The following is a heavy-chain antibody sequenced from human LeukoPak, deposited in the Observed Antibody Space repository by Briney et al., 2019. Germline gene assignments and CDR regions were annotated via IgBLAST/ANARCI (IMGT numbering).Heavy chain of an antibody. Sequence: ASVKVSCKASGYTFTGYYMHWVRQAPGQGLEWMGWINPNSGGTNYAQKFQGWVTMTRDTSISTAYMELSRLRSDDTAVYYCARDPPAHSIAAAGPFDYWGQGTLVTVSS. D-gene: IGHD6-13*01. CDR3: ARDPPAHSIAAAGPFDY. V-gene: IGHV1-2*04. CDR2: INPNSGGT. CDR1: GYTFTGYY. J-gene: IGHJ4*02.